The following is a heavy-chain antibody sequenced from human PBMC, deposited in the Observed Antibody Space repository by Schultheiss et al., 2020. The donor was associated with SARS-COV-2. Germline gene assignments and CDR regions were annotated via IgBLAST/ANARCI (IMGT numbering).Heavy chain of an antibody. Sequence: GGSLRLSCAASGFTFSSYSMNWVRQAPGKGLEWVSYISSSSSTIYYADSVKGRFTISRDNAKNSLYLQMNSLRAEDTALYYCAKDVRIAAAGLLDYWGQGTLVTVSS. J-gene: IGHJ4*02. CDR2: ISSSSSTI. D-gene: IGHD6-13*01. CDR1: GFTFSSYS. V-gene: IGHV3-48*04. CDR3: AKDVRIAAAGLLDY.